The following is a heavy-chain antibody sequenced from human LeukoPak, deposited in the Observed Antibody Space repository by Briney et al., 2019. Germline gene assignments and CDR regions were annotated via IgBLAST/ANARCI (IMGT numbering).Heavy chain of an antibody. V-gene: IGHV1-2*02. Sequence: ASVKVSCKASGYTFTGYYMHWVRQAPGQGLECMGWINPNSGGTNYAQKFQGRVSMTRDTSISTAYMQVSRLRSDDTAVYYCARSPHILTGENFDYWGQGTLLTVSS. CDR3: ARSPHILTGENFDY. CDR2: INPNSGGT. D-gene: IGHD3-9*01. CDR1: GYTFTGYY. J-gene: IGHJ4*02.